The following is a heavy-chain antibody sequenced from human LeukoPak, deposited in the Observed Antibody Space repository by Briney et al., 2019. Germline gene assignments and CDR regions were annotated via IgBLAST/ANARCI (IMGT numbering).Heavy chain of an antibody. D-gene: IGHD3-22*01. CDR2: IYTSGST. CDR3: ARDTQDDSSGYYYWAFDI. J-gene: IGHJ3*02. Sequence: PSETLSLTCTVSGGSISSCYWSWIRQPAGKGLEWIGRIYTSGSTNYNPSLKSRVTMSVDTSKNQFSLKLSSVTAADTAVYYCARDTQDDSSGYYYWAFDIWGQGTMVTVSS. V-gene: IGHV4-4*07. CDR1: GGSISSCY.